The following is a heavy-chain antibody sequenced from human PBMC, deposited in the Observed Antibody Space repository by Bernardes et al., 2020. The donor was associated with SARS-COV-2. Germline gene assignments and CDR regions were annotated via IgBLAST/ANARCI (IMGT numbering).Heavy chain of an antibody. Sequence: GESLKISCKGSGYSFTSYWIGWVRQMPGKCLEWMGIIYPGDSDTRYSPSFQGQVTISADKSISTAYLQWSSLKASDTAMYYCARRDFGVVINYYFDYWGQGTLVTVSS. CDR2: IYPGDSDT. D-gene: IGHD3-3*01. V-gene: IGHV5-51*01. CDR1: GYSFTSYW. J-gene: IGHJ4*02. CDR3: ARRDFGVVINYYFDY.